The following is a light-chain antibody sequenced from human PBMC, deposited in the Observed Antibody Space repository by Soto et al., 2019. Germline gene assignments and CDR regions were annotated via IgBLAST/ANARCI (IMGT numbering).Light chain of an antibody. J-gene: IGLJ1*01. CDR2: DVS. CDR1: SSDVGAYNS. CDR3: SSSTTSTTRV. Sequence: QSVLTQPASVSGSPGQSITLSCTGTSSDVGAYNSVSWYQQHPGKAPKLIIYDVSTRPSGVSNRFSGSKSGNTASLTISGPQAEDEADYYCSSSTTSTTRVFGTGTKLTVL. V-gene: IGLV2-14*03.